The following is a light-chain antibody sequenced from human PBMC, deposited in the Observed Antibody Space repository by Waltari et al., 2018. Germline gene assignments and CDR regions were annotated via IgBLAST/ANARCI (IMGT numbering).Light chain of an antibody. CDR1: QSLVSSDGNTY. Sequence: DVAMTQSPLSLPVTLGQPASISCRSSQSLVSSDGNTYFNWFQQRPGRAPRRLLYKVANRDSGVPDRFSGSGSGSDFTLRSSRVEAEDVGVYYCMQGTHWPWTFGQGTKVEIK. CDR2: KVA. J-gene: IGKJ1*01. CDR3: MQGTHWPWT. V-gene: IGKV2-30*01.